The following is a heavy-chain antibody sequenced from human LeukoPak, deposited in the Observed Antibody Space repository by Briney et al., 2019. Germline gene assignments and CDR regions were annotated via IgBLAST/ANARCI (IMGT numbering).Heavy chain of an antibody. CDR2: IIPIFRTP. CDR1: GGTSSTYT. J-gene: IGHJ6*03. Sequence: SVKASCKASGGTSSTYTITWVRHAPGQGLEWMGGIIPIFRTPNYAQKFQGRVTITTDESTSTAYMELSSLKSEDTAIYYCARVDRYSFYLDVWGKGTTVTVSS. V-gene: IGHV1-69*05. CDR3: ARVDRYSFYLDV.